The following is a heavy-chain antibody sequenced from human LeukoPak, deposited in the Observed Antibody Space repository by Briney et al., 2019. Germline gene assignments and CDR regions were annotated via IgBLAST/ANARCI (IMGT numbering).Heavy chain of an antibody. CDR3: ARGYSSGWTFDY. J-gene: IGHJ4*02. V-gene: IGHV3-64*01. D-gene: IGHD6-19*01. CDR2: ISSNGGST. CDR1: GFTFSSFA. Sequence: GGSLRLSCAASGFTFSSFAMHWVRQAPGKGLEYVSAISSNGGSTYYANAVKGRFTISRDNSKNTLYLQMGSLRGEDMAVYFSARGYSSGWTFDYWGQGSLVTVSS.